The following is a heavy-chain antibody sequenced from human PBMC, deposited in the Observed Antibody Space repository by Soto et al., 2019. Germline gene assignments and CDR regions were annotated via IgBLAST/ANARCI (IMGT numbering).Heavy chain of an antibody. CDR3: AIDSRYRVDVFDI. J-gene: IGHJ3*02. D-gene: IGHD5-18*01. CDR1: GGTFSRFS. CDR2: NMPMFGTE. V-gene: IGHV1-69*12. Sequence: QVQLVQSGAEVKKPGSSVKVSCKASGGTFSRFSFNWVRQAPGQGLEWMGGNMPMFGTEKYAQKCQDKVTLNEAESTGTAYMELSRLTSEDTAVYYCAIDSRYRVDVFDIWGQGTLVTVSS.